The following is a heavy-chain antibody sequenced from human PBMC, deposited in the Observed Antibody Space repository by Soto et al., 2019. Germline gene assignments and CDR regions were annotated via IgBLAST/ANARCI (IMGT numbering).Heavy chain of an antibody. CDR3: ARQGGVAAAGANWFDP. D-gene: IGHD6-13*01. Sequence: QVQLQESGPELVKSSETLSLTCTVSGGSISSYYWSWIRQPPGKGLEWIGYIYYSGSTNYNPSLKSRVTISVDTSKNQFTLKLSSVTAADTAVYYCARQGGVAAAGANWFDPWGQGTLVTVSS. CDR1: GGSISSYY. V-gene: IGHV4-59*08. J-gene: IGHJ5*02. CDR2: IYYSGST.